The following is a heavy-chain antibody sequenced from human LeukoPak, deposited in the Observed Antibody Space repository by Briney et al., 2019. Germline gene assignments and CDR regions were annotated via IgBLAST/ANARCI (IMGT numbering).Heavy chain of an antibody. J-gene: IGHJ6*02. CDR3: ARGGYCSGGSCYVLRYYYYYGMDV. CDR1: GGSICSGYY. D-gene: IGHD2-15*01. CDR2: IHYGGTT. V-gene: IGHV4-39*01. Sequence: PSETLSLTCTVSGGSICSGYYWAWIRQPPGKGLEWIGSIHYGGTTHYNPSLQSRVTISVDTSKNQFSLKLSSVTAADTAVYYCARGGYCSGGSCYVLRYYYYYGMDVWGQGTTVTVSS.